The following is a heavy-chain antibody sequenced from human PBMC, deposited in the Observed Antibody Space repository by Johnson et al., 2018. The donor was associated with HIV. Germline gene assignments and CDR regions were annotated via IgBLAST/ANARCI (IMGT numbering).Heavy chain of an antibody. J-gene: IGHJ3*01. Sequence: QVQLVESGGGLVKPGGSLRLSCAASGFTFSDYYMSWIRQAPGTGAITGYAGSVKGRFIISRDNAKNSLYLQMNTLRAEDTALYYCARDKSGSYRGAFDVWGQGTMVTVSS. D-gene: IGHD1-26*01. CDR1: GFTFSDYY. CDR3: ARDKSGSYRGAFDV. CDR2: IT. V-gene: IGHV3-11*05.